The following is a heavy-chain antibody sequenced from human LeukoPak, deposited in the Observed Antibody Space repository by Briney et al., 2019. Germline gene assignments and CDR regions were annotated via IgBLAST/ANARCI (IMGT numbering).Heavy chain of an antibody. CDR1: GGTFSSYA. Sequence: ASVKVSCKASGGTFSSYAISWVRQAPGQGLEWMGGIIPMFGTANYAQKLQGRVTITADKSRSTAYMELSSLRSEDTAMYYCAKKKDGGDAFDIWGQGTMVTVSS. CDR2: IIPMFGTA. D-gene: IGHD3-10*01. V-gene: IGHV1-69*06. CDR3: AKKKDGGDAFDI. J-gene: IGHJ3*02.